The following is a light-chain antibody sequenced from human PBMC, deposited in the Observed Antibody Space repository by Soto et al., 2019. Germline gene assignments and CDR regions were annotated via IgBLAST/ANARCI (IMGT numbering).Light chain of an antibody. CDR2: GAS. CDR3: QQYGTSTGLT. J-gene: IGKJ4*01. V-gene: IGKV3-20*01. CDR1: QSVTSNY. Sequence: EIVLTQSPGTLSLSPGERATLSCRASQSVTSNYLAWYQQKPGQAPRLLIYGASSRATGIPDRFSGSGSGTDLTLTISRLEPEDFAVYYCQQYGTSTGLTFGGGTKVEIK.